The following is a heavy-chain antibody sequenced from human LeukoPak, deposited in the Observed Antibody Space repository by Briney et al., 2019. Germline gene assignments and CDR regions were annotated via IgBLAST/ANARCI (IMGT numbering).Heavy chain of an antibody. CDR2: ISNDGSKN. J-gene: IGHJ3*02. CDR1: GFTFSTYA. D-gene: IGHD2-21*02. Sequence: TGGSLRLSCAASGFTFSTYAMHWVRQAPGKGLEWVAVISNDGSKNQYADSVKGRFTISRDNSKYTLYLQMNSLRAEDTAVYYCARDLAYCAGDCYSGDAFDIWGQGTMVTVSS. CDR3: ARDLAYCAGDCYSGDAFDI. V-gene: IGHV3-30-3*01.